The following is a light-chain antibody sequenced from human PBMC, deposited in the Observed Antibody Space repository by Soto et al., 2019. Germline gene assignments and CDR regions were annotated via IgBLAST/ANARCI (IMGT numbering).Light chain of an antibody. Sequence: QSAPNQPASVSGSPSQSMTISCTGTSSDVGNYNLVSWYQQHPGKAPKLMIYEDSKRPSGVSNRFSGSKSGSTASLTISGLQAEDEADYYCCSYAGSGTYVFGTGTKVTVL. CDR2: EDS. CDR1: SSDVGNYNL. CDR3: CSYAGSGTYV. J-gene: IGLJ1*01. V-gene: IGLV2-23*01.